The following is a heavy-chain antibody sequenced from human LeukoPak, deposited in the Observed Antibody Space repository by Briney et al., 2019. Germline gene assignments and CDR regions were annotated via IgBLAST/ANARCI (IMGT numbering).Heavy chain of an antibody. Sequence: ASVKVSCKASGYTFSGYYMHWVRQAPGQGLEWVGWINPNSGGTNYAQKFQGRVTMTRDTSISTAYMELSRLLSGDTAVYYCARTTEGGYSNGYFYYYYMDVWGKGTTVTISS. D-gene: IGHD4-11*01. CDR2: INPNSGGT. CDR1: GYTFSGYY. CDR3: ARTTEGGYSNGYFYYYYMDV. J-gene: IGHJ6*03. V-gene: IGHV1-2*02.